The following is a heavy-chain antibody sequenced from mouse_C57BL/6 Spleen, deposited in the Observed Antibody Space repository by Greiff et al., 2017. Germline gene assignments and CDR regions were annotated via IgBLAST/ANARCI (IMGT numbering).Heavy chain of an antibody. Sequence: EVQLVESGGGLVKPGGSLKLSCAASGFTFSSYTMSWVRQTPEKRLEWVATISGGGGNTYYPDSVKGRFTISRDNAKNTLYLQMSSLRSEDTALYYCARQSLYYFDYWGQGTTLTVSS. CDR2: ISGGGGNT. CDR1: GFTFSSYT. V-gene: IGHV5-9*01. J-gene: IGHJ2*01. CDR3: ARQSLYYFDY.